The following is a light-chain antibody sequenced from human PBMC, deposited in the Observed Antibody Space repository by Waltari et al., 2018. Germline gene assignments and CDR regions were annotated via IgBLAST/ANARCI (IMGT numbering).Light chain of an antibody. CDR3: TSDAGSNSNSFYV. J-gene: IGLJ1*01. CDR1: SSDIGA. V-gene: IGLV2-8*01. CDR2: DVT. Sequence: QPPSASGSPGQSVTISCTGASSDIGAVSWYQHHPGKAPKLMIYDVTKRPSGVPDRFSGSGSGNTASLTVSGLQPEDEADYYCTSDAGSNSNSFYVFGTGTKVTVL.